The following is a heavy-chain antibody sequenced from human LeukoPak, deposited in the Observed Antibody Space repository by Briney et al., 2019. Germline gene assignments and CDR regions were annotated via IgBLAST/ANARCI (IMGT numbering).Heavy chain of an antibody. Sequence: GRSLRLSCAASGFTFSSYAMHWVRQAPGKGLEWVAVISSDGSNKYYAGSVKGRFTISRDNSNNTLYLQLNSLRAEDTALYYCARVYNSGWSYAFDIWGQGTMVTVSS. V-gene: IGHV3-30*04. CDR3: ARVYNSGWSYAFDI. J-gene: IGHJ3*02. D-gene: IGHD6-19*01. CDR2: ISSDGSNK. CDR1: GFTFSSYA.